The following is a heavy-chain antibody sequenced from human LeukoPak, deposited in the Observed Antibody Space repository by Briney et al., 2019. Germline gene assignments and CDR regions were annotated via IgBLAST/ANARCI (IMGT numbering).Heavy chain of an antibody. CDR3: AGRGYSGYDFDY. CDR2: INPNSGGT. V-gene: IGHV1-2*02. Sequence: ASVKVSCKASGYTFTTYYMHWVRQAPGQGLEWMGWINPNSGGTNYAQRFQGRVTMTRDTSISTAYMELSRLRSDDTAVYYCAGRGYSGYDFDYWGQGTLVTVSS. CDR1: GYTFTTYY. D-gene: IGHD5-12*01. J-gene: IGHJ4*02.